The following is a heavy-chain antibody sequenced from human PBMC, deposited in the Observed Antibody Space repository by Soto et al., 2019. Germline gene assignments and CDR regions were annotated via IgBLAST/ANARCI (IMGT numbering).Heavy chain of an antibody. CDR2: INHSGST. CDR3: ARNGSYYDFWSGYYFGGGMDV. D-gene: IGHD3-3*01. V-gene: IGHV4-34*01. CDR1: GGSFSGYY. J-gene: IGHJ6*02. Sequence: QVQLQQWGAGLLKPSETLSLTCAVYGGSFSGYYWSWIRQPPGKGLEWIGEINHSGSTNYNPSLKSRVTISVDTSKNQLSLKLSSVTAADTAVYYCARNGSYYDFWSGYYFGGGMDVWGQGTTVTVSS.